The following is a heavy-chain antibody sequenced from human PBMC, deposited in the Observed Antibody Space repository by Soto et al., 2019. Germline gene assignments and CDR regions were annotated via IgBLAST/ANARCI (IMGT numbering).Heavy chain of an antibody. J-gene: IGHJ3*02. V-gene: IGHV5-10-1*01. CDR2: IDPSDSYT. CDR1: GYSFTSYW. D-gene: IGHD3-22*01. CDR3: ARLSKDSMTEEAFDI. Sequence: DSLKISCKGSGYSFTSYWISWVRQMPGKGLEWMGRIDPSDSYTNYSPSFQGHVTISADKSISTAYLQWSSLKASDTAMYYCARLSKDSMTEEAFDIWGQGTMVTVS.